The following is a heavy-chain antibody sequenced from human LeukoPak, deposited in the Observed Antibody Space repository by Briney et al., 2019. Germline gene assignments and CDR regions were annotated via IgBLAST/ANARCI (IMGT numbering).Heavy chain of an antibody. CDR3: AKDQGSYNC. Sequence: GGSLRLSCAASGFTFGMYAMSWVRQAPGKGLEWVSTLSGSGGSTYYADSVKGRFTISGDNSKNTLYLQMNSLRAEDTAVYYCAKDQGSYNCWGQGTLVTVSS. CDR1: GFTFGMYA. J-gene: IGHJ4*02. D-gene: IGHD1-26*01. CDR2: LSGSGGST. V-gene: IGHV3-23*01.